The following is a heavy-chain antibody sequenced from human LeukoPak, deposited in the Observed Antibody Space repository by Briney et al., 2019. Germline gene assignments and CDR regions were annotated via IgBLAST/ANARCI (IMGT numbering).Heavy chain of an antibody. V-gene: IGHV3-66*01. CDR1: EFSVGSNY. CDR2: IYSGGST. Sequence: GGSLRLSCAASEFSVGSNYMTWVRQAPGKGLEWVSLIYSGGSTYYADSVKGRFTISRDNSKNTLYLQMNSLRAEDTAVYYYARGPSGYHNTGGQGTLVTVSS. D-gene: IGHD5-12*01. CDR3: ARGPSGYHNT. J-gene: IGHJ4*02.